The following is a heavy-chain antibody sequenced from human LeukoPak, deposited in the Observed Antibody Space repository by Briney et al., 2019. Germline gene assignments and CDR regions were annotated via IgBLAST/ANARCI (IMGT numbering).Heavy chain of an antibody. CDR2: IYPGDSDT. CDR1: GYSFTSYW. V-gene: IGHV5-51*01. CDR3: ARRGIAAAGIGLNYFDY. D-gene: IGHD6-13*01. J-gene: IGHJ4*02. Sequence: GESLKISCKGSGYSFTSYWIGWVRQMPGKGLEWMGIIYPGDSDTRYSPSFQGQVTISGDKSISTAYLQWSSLKASDTAMYYCARRGIAAAGIGLNYFDYWGQGTLVTVSS.